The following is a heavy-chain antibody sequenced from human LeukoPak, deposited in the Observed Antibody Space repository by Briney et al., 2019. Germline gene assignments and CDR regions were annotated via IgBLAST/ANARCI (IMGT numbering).Heavy chain of an antibody. Sequence: PGGSLRLSCAASGFTVSSNYMSWVRQAPGKGLEWVSVIYSGGSTYYADSVKGRFTIPRDNSKNTLYLQMNSLRAEDTAVYYCARQIAAAGYFDYWGQGTLVTVSS. CDR3: ARQIAAAGYFDY. J-gene: IGHJ4*02. D-gene: IGHD6-13*01. V-gene: IGHV3-53*01. CDR2: IYSGGST. CDR1: GFTVSSNY.